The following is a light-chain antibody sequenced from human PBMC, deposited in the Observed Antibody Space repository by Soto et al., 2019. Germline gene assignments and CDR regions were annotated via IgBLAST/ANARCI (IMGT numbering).Light chain of an antibody. CDR2: HAS. V-gene: IGKV1-5*01. J-gene: IGKJ1*01. Sequence: DIQMTQSPSTLSASVGDRVTITCRASQSISSWLAWYQQKPGEAPKLLLYHASTLESGVPSRFSGSGSGTDVTLTVSRLQPEDFGSYYCQQYNNSPLTFGQGTKVEIK. CDR3: QQYNNSPLT. CDR1: QSISSW.